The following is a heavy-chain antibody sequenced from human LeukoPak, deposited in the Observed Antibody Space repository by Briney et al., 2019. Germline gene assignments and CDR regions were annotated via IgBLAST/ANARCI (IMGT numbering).Heavy chain of an antibody. CDR3: AKDRVLYCSSTSCYLDY. Sequence: GGSLKLSCAASGFTFCSTYMSWVRQAPGKGLEWVSVIYSNGNTFYSVSVKGRFTISRDNSKNTLYLQMNSLRAEDTAVYYCAKDRVLYCSSTSCYLDYWGQGTLVTVSS. CDR2: IYSNGNT. CDR1: GFTFCSTY. V-gene: IGHV3-66*03. D-gene: IGHD2-2*01. J-gene: IGHJ4*02.